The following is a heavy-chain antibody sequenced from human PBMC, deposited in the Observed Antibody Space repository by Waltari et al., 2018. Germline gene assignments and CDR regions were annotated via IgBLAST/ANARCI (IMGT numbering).Heavy chain of an antibody. CDR1: GFSLRLTRMG. CDR2: IFSNDEK. Sequence: QVTLEESGPVLVKPTETLTLTCTVSGFSLRLTRMGVSWIRQPPGKALEWLAHIFSNDEKSYSTSLKSRLTISKDTSKSQVVLTMTNMDPVDTATYYCARISYYDFWSGYYWFDSWGQGTLVTVSS. V-gene: IGHV2-26*01. J-gene: IGHJ5*01. CDR3: ARISYYDFWSGYYWFDS. D-gene: IGHD3-3*01.